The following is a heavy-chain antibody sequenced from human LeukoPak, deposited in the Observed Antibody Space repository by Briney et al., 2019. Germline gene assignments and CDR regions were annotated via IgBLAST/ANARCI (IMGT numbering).Heavy chain of an antibody. J-gene: IGHJ4*02. Sequence: PSQTLSLTCTVSGGSISSGGYYWSWIRQRPGKGLEWIGYIYYSGSTYYNPSLKSRVTISVDTSKNQFSLKLSSVTAADTAVYYCARVVLAAAIDYWGQGTLVTVSS. V-gene: IGHV4-31*03. CDR1: GGSISSGGYY. D-gene: IGHD6-25*01. CDR2: IYYSGST. CDR3: ARVVLAAAIDY.